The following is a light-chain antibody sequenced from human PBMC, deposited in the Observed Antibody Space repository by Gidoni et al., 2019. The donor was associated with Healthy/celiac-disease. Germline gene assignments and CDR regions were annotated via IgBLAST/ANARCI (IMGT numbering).Light chain of an antibody. CDR3: RQYDNRPSLT. CDR2: ESS. J-gene: IGKJ4*02. V-gene: IGKV1-33*01. Sequence: DIQMTQSPSSLSASVGDRVTITCQASQDISNYLNWYQQKPGKAPKLLIYESSHLETGVPSRCSGSGSGTDFTFPISSLQPEDIATYYCRQYDNRPSLTFGGGTKVEIK. CDR1: QDISNY.